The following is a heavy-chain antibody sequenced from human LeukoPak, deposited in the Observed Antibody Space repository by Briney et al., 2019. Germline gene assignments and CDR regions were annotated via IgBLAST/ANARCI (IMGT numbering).Heavy chain of an antibody. Sequence: ASVKVSCKASGGTFSSYAISWVRQAPGQGLEWMGRIIPILGIANYAQKFQGRVTITADKSTSTAYMELSSLRSEDTAVYYCARGRSSRITMVRGVIMSFYYWGQGTLVTVSS. CDR3: ARGRSSRITMVRGVIMSFYY. CDR2: IIPILGIA. D-gene: IGHD3-10*01. CDR1: GGTFSSYA. V-gene: IGHV1-69*04. J-gene: IGHJ4*02.